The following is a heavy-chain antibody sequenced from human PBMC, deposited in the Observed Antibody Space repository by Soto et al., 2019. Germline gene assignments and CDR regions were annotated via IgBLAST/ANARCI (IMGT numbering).Heavy chain of an antibody. D-gene: IGHD2-15*01. CDR3: AKYRRTPAGGYTRDY. J-gene: IGHJ4*02. V-gene: IGHV4-59*12. CDR1: GDSINDYY. Sequence: SETLSLTCTVSGDSINDYYWSWIRQPPGERLEWLGYLYYTGSTIYNPSLESRVTMSVDTSKNQFSLNLKSVTAADTAVYYCAKYRRTPAGGYTRDYRDRGNMVTVAS. CDR2: LYYTGST.